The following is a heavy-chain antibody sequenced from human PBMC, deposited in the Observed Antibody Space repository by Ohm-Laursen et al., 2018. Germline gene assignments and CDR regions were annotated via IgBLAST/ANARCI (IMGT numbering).Heavy chain of an antibody. J-gene: IGHJ2*01. CDR3: ASGGYSYGFDSGYFDL. D-gene: IGHD5-18*01. CDR1: GFTFSSYG. V-gene: IGHV3-30*03. Sequence: SLRLSCAASGFTFSSYGMHWVRQAPGKGLEWVAVISYDGSNKYYADSVKGRFTISRDNSKNTLYLQMNSLRAEDTAVYYCASGGYSYGFDSGYFDLWGRGTLVTVSS. CDR2: ISYDGSNK.